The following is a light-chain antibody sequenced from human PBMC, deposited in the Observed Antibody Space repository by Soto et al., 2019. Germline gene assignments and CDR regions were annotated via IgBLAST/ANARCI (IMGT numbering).Light chain of an antibody. Sequence: DIVMTQSPLSLPVTPGEPASISCRSSQSLQHSNGYNYLDWYLQKPGQSPQILFYLASNRASGVPDRFSGSGSGTDFTLKINRVEAEDVGVYYCMQALQTPTFGQGTKVEIK. CDR2: LAS. CDR3: MQALQTPT. J-gene: IGKJ1*01. CDR1: QSLQHSNGYNY. V-gene: IGKV2-28*01.